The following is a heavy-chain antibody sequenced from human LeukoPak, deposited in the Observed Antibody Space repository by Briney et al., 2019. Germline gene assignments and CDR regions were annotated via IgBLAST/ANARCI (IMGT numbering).Heavy chain of an antibody. V-gene: IGHV4-59*01. J-gene: IGHJ5*02. CDR2: IYYSGST. Sequence: SETLSLTCTVSGGSISSYYWSWIRQPPGKGLEWIGYIYYSGSTNYNPSLKSRVTISVDTSKNQFSLKLSSVTAADTAVYYCARGVPDAFDPWGQGTLVTVSS. CDR1: GGSISSYY. D-gene: IGHD3-16*01. CDR3: ARGVPDAFDP.